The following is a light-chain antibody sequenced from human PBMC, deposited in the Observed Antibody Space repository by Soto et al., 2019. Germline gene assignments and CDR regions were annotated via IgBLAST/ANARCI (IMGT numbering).Light chain of an antibody. CDR3: QSYDKRLTAYV. J-gene: IGLJ1*01. CDR1: SSSIGAGYE. CDR2: GNG. V-gene: IGLV1-40*01. Sequence: QSVLRQPPSVSGAPGHRVSISCSGTSSSIGAGYEVHWYHQLPGTAPKLVVSGNGNRPSGVPDRLSASKSGTSASLAITGLQAEDEGHYYCQSYDKRLTAYVFGTGTKVTVL.